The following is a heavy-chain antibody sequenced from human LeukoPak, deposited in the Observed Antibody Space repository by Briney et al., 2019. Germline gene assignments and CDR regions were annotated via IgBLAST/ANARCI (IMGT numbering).Heavy chain of an antibody. J-gene: IGHJ4*02. CDR2: ISGSGGST. D-gene: IGHD6-19*01. CDR3: AKDGYAEGYSSGWFFDY. CDR1: GFTFSSYA. Sequence: GGSLRLSCAASGFTFSSYAMSWVRQAPGKGLEWVSAISGSGGSTYYADSVKGRFTISRDNSKNTLYLQMNSLRAEDTAVYYCAKDGYAEGYSSGWFFDYWGQGTLVTVSS. V-gene: IGHV3-23*01.